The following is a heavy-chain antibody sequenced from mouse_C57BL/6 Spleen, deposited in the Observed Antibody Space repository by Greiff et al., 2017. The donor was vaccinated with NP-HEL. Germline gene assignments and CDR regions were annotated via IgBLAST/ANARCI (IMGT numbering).Heavy chain of an antibody. CDR2: IYPGDGDT. J-gene: IGHJ2*01. CDR1: GYAFSSYW. V-gene: IGHV1-80*01. D-gene: IGHD1-1*01. CDR3: ASGRLRFYYFDY. Sequence: VQLQQSGAELVKPGASVKISCKASGYAFSSYWMNWVKQRPGKGLEWIGQIYPGDGDTNYNGKFKGKATLTADKSSSTAYMQLSSLTSEDSAVYFCASGRLRFYYFDYWGQGTTLTVSS.